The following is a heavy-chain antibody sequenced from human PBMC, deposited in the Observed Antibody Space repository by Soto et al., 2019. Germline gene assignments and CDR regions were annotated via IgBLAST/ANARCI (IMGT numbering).Heavy chain of an antibody. D-gene: IGHD3-10*01. CDR1: GYTFTTYG. J-gene: IGHJ6*02. Sequence: QVQLEQSAPEVKKPGASVKVSCKASGYTFTTYGISWVRQAPGQGLEWLGWINTHNGNTNYAQNLQGRFIMTAATYTSTAYMELRSLSSDDTAIYYCTREGSAPYYYYGMDAWGQGTTVTVSS. CDR3: TREGSAPYYYYGMDA. V-gene: IGHV1-18*01. CDR2: INTHNGNT.